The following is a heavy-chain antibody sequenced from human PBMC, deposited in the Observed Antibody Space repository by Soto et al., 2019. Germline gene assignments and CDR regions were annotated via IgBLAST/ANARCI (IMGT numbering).Heavy chain of an antibody. CDR3: ARGINRNWFDP. J-gene: IGHJ5*02. Sequence: LVKGSWKTSAYAFTSYAMHWVRQAPGQRLEWMGWINAGNGNTKYSQKFQGRVTITRDTSASTAYMELSSLRSEDTAVYYCARGINRNWFDPWGQGTLVTGSS. CDR2: INAGNGNT. V-gene: IGHV1-3*01. CDR1: AYAFTSYA.